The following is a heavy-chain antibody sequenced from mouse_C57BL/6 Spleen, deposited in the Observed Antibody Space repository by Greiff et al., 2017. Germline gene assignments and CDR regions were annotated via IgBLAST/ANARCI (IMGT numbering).Heavy chain of an antibody. CDR2: TWLDDDK. J-gene: IGHJ1*03. D-gene: IGHD4-1*01. V-gene: IGHV8-8*01. CDR3: APSKLGYGYIDV. CDR1: GFSLSTFGMG. Sequence: QVTLKVSGPGILQPSQTLSLTCSFSGFSLSTFGMGVGWIRQPSGKGLASLPHTWLDDDKYYNPALKSRLTISKDTSKHQVFLKIAHVDTADTATYYCAPSKLGYGYIDVWGTGTTVTVSS.